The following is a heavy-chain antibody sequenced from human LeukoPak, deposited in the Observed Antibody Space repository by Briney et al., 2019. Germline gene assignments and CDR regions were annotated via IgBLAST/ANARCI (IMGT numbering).Heavy chain of an antibody. CDR3: ARHLRVGATRDAFDI. V-gene: IGHV5-10-1*01. Sequence: SGESLKISCKGSGYSFTSYWISWVRQMPGKGLEWMGRIDPSDSYTNYSPSFQGHVTISADKSISTAYLQWSSLKASDTAMYYCARHLRVGATRDAFDIWGQGTMVTVSP. CDR1: GYSFTSYW. CDR2: IDPSDSYT. J-gene: IGHJ3*02. D-gene: IGHD1-26*01.